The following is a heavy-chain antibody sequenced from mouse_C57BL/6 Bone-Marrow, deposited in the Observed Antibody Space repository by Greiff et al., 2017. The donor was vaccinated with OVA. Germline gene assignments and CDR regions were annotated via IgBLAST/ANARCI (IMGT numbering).Heavy chain of an antibody. Sequence: VQLQQSGAELVRPGASVKLSCTASGFNIQDDYMHWVKQRPEQGLEWIGWIDPENGDTEYASKFQGKATITADTSSNTAYLQLSSLTSEDTAVYYCTTRTAQNYFDYWCQGTTLTVSS. V-gene: IGHV14-4*01. CDR1: GFNIQDDY. J-gene: IGHJ2*01. CDR3: TTRTAQNYFDY. CDR2: IDPENGDT. D-gene: IGHD3-2*02.